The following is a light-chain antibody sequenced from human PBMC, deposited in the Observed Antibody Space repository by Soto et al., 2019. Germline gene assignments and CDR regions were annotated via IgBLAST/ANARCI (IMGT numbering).Light chain of an antibody. Sequence: QSALTQPASVSGSPGQSITIPCTGTSSDVGGYHYVSWYQRHPGKAPKLMIYDVSNRPSGFSNRFSGSKPGNTASLTISGLQAEDEADYYCSSYTSSSTYVVFGGGTKLTVL. V-gene: IGLV2-14*01. J-gene: IGLJ2*01. CDR2: DVS. CDR1: SSDVGGYHY. CDR3: SSYTSSSTYVV.